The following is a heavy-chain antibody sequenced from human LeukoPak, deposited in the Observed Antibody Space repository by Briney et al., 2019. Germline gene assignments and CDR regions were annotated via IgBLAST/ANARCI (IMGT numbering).Heavy chain of an antibody. CDR3: ARGRGYSGYDYLDY. CDR1: GGSISSTSYY. J-gene: IGHJ4*02. CDR2: IYYSGST. V-gene: IGHV4-39*07. Sequence: SETLSLTCTVSGGSISSTSYYWGWIRQPPGKGLEWIGSIYYSGSTYYNPSLKSRVTISVDTSKNQFSLKLSSVTAADTAVYYCARGRGYSGYDYLDYWGQGTLVTVSS. D-gene: IGHD5-12*01.